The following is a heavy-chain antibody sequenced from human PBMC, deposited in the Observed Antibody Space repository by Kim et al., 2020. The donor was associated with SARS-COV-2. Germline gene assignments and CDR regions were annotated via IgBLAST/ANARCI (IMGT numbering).Heavy chain of an antibody. CDR1: GFTFSSYG. V-gene: IGHV3-30*18. D-gene: IGHD2-2*01. CDR3: AKEMYSQPLEGDY. Sequence: GGSLRLSCAASGFTFSSYGMHWVRQAPGKGLEWVAVISYDGSNKYYADSVKGRFTISRDNSKNTLYLQMNSLRAEDTAVYYCAKEMYSQPLEGDYWGQGT. CDR2: ISYDGSNK. J-gene: IGHJ4*02.